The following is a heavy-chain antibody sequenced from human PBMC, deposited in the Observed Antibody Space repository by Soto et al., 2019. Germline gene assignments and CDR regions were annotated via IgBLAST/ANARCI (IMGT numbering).Heavy chain of an antibody. Sequence: EVQLVESGGGLVQPGGSLRLSCAASGFTVSSKYMTWVRQAPGKGLEWVSLIQSGGTTYYADSVKGRFTISRDTSENTLHLQMDSLRVEDTAVYYSARDDVLCDGGRCYGIPLDVWGQGTLVTVS. D-gene: IGHD2-15*01. V-gene: IGHV3-66*01. CDR3: ARDDVLCDGGRCYGIPLDV. J-gene: IGHJ4*02. CDR2: IQSGGTT. CDR1: GFTVSSKY.